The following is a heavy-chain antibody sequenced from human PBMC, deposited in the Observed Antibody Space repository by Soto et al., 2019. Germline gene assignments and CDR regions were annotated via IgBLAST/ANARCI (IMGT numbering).Heavy chain of an antibody. D-gene: IGHD3-22*01. V-gene: IGHV4-30-4*01. Sequence: QVQLQESGPGLVKPSQTLSLTCTVSGGSISSGDYYWSWIRQPPGKGLEWIGYIYYSGSTYYNPSLKNRVTISVDTSKNQFSRKLSSVTAADTAVYYCAREISGYFNWYFDLWGRGTLVTVSS. J-gene: IGHJ2*01. CDR2: IYYSGST. CDR3: AREISGYFNWYFDL. CDR1: GGSISSGDYY.